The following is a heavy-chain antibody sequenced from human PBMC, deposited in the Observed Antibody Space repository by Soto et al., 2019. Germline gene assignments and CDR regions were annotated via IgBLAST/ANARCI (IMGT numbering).Heavy chain of an antibody. CDR2: IYYSGST. CDR3: ARWNPTVTCFDY. Sequence: ASETLSLTCTVSGGSISSYYWSWIRQPPGKGLEWIGYIYYSGSTNYNPSLKSRVTISVDTSKDQFSLKLSSVTAADTAVYYCARWNPTVTCFDYWGQGTLVTVSS. CDR1: GGSISSYY. J-gene: IGHJ4*02. D-gene: IGHD4-17*01. V-gene: IGHV4-59*01.